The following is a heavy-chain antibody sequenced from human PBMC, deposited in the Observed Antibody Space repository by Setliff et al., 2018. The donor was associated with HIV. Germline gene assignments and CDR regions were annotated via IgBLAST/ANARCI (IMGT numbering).Heavy chain of an antibody. CDR1: GGSISNYY. CDR2: IYSSGRT. J-gene: IGHJ4*02. D-gene: IGHD2-21*02. V-gene: IGHV4-4*07. CDR3: ARLGGDYYYFDY. Sequence: TSETLSLTCTVSGGSISNYYWSWIRQPAEKGLEWIGRIYSSGRTNYNPSLKSRVTMSLDTSKNQFSLKLTSVTAADTAVYYCARLGGDYYYFDYWGQGTLVTVSS.